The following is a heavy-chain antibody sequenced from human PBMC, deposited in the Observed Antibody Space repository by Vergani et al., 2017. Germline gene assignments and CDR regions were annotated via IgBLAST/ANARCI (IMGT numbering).Heavy chain of an antibody. CDR3: VRTEYCTGIACNTRFDS. CDR2: IDEYGNRA. V-gene: IGHV3-74*03. D-gene: IGHD2-8*02. J-gene: IGHJ5*01. Sequence: EVQLVESGGGSVQSGGSLRLSCVASGFSFNTYWMHWVRQVPAKGLMWVARIDEYGNRATYGDFETGRFTISRDNAKNTVFLQMNNLRADDAGGYYCVRTEYCTGIACNTRFDSWGQGALVTVSS. CDR1: GFSFNTYW.